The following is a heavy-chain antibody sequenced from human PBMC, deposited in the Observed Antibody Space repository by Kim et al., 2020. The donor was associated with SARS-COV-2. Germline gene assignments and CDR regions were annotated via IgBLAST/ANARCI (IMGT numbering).Heavy chain of an antibody. CDR1: GGSISQSFHY. Sequence: SETLSLTCIVSGGSISQSFHYWGWIRQPPGRGLEWIGSIYHSGNTYDSPSLKSRVTMSVDTSKNQFSLKLNSVTAADMAVYFCARLPHDSSGYIDSWGQGTLVTVSA. CDR2: IYHSGNT. CDR3: ARLPHDSSGYIDS. J-gene: IGHJ4*02. D-gene: IGHD3-22*01. V-gene: IGHV4-39*01.